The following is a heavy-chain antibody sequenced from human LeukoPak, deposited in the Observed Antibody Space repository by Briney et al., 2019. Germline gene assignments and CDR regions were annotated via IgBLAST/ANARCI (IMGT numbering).Heavy chain of an antibody. CDR2: ICYSEST. V-gene: IGHV4-59*01. CDR3: ARDLFGYSSGWNNAFDI. CDR1: GGSISSYY. J-gene: IGHJ3*02. Sequence: SETLSLTCTVSGGSISSYYWSWIRQPPGKGLEWIGYICYSESTNYNPSLKSRVIISVDTSKNQISLKLSSVTAADTAVYYCARDLFGYSSGWNNAFDIWGQGTMVTVSS. D-gene: IGHD6-19*01.